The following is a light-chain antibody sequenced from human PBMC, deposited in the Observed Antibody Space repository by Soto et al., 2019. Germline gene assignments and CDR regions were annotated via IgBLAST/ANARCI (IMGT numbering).Light chain of an antibody. V-gene: IGKV3-15*01. J-gene: IGKJ1*01. CDR2: GAS. Sequence: EIVMTQSPATLSASPGERATLACRASQSVRNKLAWYQQKPGQAPRLLIYGASTRATGIPARFSGSGSGTEFTLTISSLQPDDSATYYCQQYHTYWWTFGQGTKVDIK. CDR3: QQYHTYWWT. CDR1: QSVRNK.